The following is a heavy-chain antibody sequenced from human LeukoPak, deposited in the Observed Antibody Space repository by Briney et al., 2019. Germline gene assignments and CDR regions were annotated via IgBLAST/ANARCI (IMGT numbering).Heavy chain of an antibody. D-gene: IGHD3-10*01. V-gene: IGHV3-48*01. CDR1: GFTFNRYS. CDR3: ARGEEGFYGSGSYRPFDL. Sequence: PGGSLRLSCLASGFTFNRYSMNWVRQAPGKGLEWLSYISGTSATIYYGDSVTGRFTISRDNANTSLYLQMSSLRAEDTAVYYCARGEEGFYGSGSYRPFDLWGQGTLVVVSS. J-gene: IGHJ4*02. CDR2: ISGTSATI.